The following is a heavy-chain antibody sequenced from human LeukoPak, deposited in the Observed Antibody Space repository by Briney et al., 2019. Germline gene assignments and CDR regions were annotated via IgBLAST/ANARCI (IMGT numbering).Heavy chain of an antibody. D-gene: IGHD3-3*01. Sequence: GGSLRLSCAASGFTFSGYYMSWIRQAPGKGLEWVSYIGSSGSTIYYADSVKGRFTISRDNAKNSLYLQMNSLRAEDTAVYYCARARNYDFWSGYYEYYFDYWGQGTLVTVSS. CDR1: GFTFSGYY. J-gene: IGHJ4*02. CDR3: ARARNYDFWSGYYEYYFDY. V-gene: IGHV3-11*01. CDR2: IGSSGSTI.